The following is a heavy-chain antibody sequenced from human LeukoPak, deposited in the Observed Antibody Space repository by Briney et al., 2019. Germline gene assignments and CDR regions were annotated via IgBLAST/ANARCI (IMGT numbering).Heavy chain of an antibody. D-gene: IGHD6-13*01. CDR2: ITGSGGTT. CDR3: ARESPVAATGRSWFDS. J-gene: IGHJ5*01. CDR1: GFTFSSYA. Sequence: GGSLRLSCAASGFTFSSYAMSWVLQAPGKGLEWVSTITGSGGTTYYADSVRGRFTISRDNFKNTLYLQMNSLRAEDTALYYCARESPVAATGRSWFDSWGQGTLVTVSS. V-gene: IGHV3-23*01.